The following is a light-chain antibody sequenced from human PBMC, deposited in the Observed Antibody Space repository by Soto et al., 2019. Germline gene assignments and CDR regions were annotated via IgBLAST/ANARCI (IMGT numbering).Light chain of an antibody. Sequence: DIVMTQSPDSLAVSMGERATINCKSSQSVLYSSNNKNYLAWYQQKPGQPPKLLIYWASTRESGVPDRFSGSGSGTDLTLTISSLQAEDVPVYYCQQYYRTPLTVGGGTKVEIK. CDR2: WAS. J-gene: IGKJ4*01. CDR1: QSVLYSSNNKNY. CDR3: QQYYRTPLT. V-gene: IGKV4-1*01.